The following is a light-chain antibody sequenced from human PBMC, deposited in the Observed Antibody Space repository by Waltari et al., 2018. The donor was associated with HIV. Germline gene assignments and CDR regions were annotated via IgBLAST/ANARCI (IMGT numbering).Light chain of an antibody. CDR2: DNH. CDR1: SSHIGTNY. V-gene: IGLV1-51*01. J-gene: IGLJ2*01. CDR3: GTWDSSLSAVV. Sequence: QSVLTQPPSVSAAPGQKVTISCSGSSSHIGTNYASWYQQIPGTAPKLLIYDNHKRPSGIPDRFSGSASGTSATLGITGLQTGDEADYYCGTWDSSLSAVVFGGGTKLTVL.